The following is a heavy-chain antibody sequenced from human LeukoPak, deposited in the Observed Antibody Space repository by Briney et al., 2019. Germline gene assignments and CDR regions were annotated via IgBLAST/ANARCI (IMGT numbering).Heavy chain of an antibody. V-gene: IGHV3-23*01. Sequence: GRSLRLSCAASGFTFSSYAMSWVRQAPGKGLEWVSAISGSGGSTYYADSVKGRFTISRDNSKNTLYLQMNSLRAEDTAVYYCGTTTYYDFWSGYPPFDYWGQGTLVTVSS. CDR1: GFTFSSYA. D-gene: IGHD3-3*01. J-gene: IGHJ4*02. CDR3: GTTTYYDFWSGYPPFDY. CDR2: ISGSGGST.